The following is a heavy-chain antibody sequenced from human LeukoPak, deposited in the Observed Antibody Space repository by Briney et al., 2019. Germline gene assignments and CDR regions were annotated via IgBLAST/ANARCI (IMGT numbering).Heavy chain of an antibody. Sequence: GGSLRLSCAASGFTFSSYSMNWVRQAPGKGLEWVSSISSSSYIYYADSVKGRFTISRDSAKNSLYLQMNSLRAEDTAVYYCARDTYSGSYTVDYWGQGTLVTVSS. V-gene: IGHV3-21*01. J-gene: IGHJ4*02. CDR1: GFTFSSYS. D-gene: IGHD1-26*01. CDR3: ARDTYSGSYTVDY. CDR2: ISSSSYI.